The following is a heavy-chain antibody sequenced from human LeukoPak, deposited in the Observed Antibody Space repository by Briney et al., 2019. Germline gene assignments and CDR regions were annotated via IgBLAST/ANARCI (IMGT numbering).Heavy chain of an antibody. CDR2: IYYTGNT. V-gene: IGHV4-59*08. CDR3: ARRGIAAAGTGWFDP. J-gene: IGHJ5*02. CDR1: GGSISRYY. Sequence: SETLSLTCTVSGGSISRYYWSWIRQPPGKGLQWIGYIYYTGNTNYNPSLKSRVTISVYTTKNQFSLKLSSVTAADTAVYYCARRGIAAAGTGWFDPWGQGTLVTVSS. D-gene: IGHD6-13*01.